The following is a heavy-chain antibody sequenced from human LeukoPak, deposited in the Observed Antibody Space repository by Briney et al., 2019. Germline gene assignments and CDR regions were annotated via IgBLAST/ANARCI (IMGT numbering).Heavy chain of an antibody. V-gene: IGHV4-59*08. CDR2: IYYSGTT. CDR1: GGSINRYF. CDR3: ARLSQWLVPYYYYYMDV. D-gene: IGHD6-19*01. Sequence: PSETLSLTCTVSGGSINRYFWSWIRQPPGKGLEWIGHIYYSGTTNYNPSLKSRVTVSVDMSKNQFSLKLSSVTAADTAVYYCARLSQWLVPYYYYYMDVWGKGTTVTVSS. J-gene: IGHJ6*03.